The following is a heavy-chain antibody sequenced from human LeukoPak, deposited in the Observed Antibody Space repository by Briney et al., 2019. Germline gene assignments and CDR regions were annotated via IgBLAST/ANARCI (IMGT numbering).Heavy chain of an antibody. CDR3: VTGGGNSVVY. V-gene: IGHV3-33*01. CDR1: GFSFSTYG. Sequence: GGSLRLSCAASGFSFSTYGMHWVRQAPGKGLEWVAVIWYDGGNKYYGDSVKGRFTISRDNSKNTLCLQMNSLRAEDTAVYYCVTGGGNSVVYWGQGTLVTVSS. CDR2: IWYDGGNK. D-gene: IGHD4-23*01. J-gene: IGHJ4*02.